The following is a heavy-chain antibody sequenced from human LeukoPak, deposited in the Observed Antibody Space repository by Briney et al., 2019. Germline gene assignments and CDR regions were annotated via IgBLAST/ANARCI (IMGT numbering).Heavy chain of an antibody. Sequence: GGSLRLSCAVSGFTFDDYAMHWVRQAPGKGLEWVSGISWGSNTIAYADSVKGRFTISRDDAKNPLYLQMNSLRAEDMALYYCAKGGCGSISCHLDYWGQGTLVTVSS. CDR1: GFTFDDYA. V-gene: IGHV3-9*03. CDR3: AKGGCGSISCHLDY. CDR2: ISWGSNTI. J-gene: IGHJ4*02. D-gene: IGHD2-2*01.